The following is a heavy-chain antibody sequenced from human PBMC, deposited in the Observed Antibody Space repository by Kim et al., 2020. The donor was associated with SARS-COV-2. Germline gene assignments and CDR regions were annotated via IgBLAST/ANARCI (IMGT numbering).Heavy chain of an antibody. Sequence: ASVKVSCKASGYTFTSYAMHWVRQAPGQRLEWMGWINAGNGNTKYSQKFQGRVTITRDTSASTAYMELSSLRAEDTAVYYCARDSGGPVDTAMVHYFDYWGQGTLVTVSS. CDR2: INAGNGNT. V-gene: IGHV1-3*01. CDR1: GYTFTSYA. D-gene: IGHD5-18*01. J-gene: IGHJ4*02. CDR3: ARDSGGPVDTAMVHYFDY.